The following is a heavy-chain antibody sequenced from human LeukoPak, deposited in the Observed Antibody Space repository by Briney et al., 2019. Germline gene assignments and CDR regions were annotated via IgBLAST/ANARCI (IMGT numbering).Heavy chain of an antibody. CDR1: GFTFSSYA. CDR3: AATVTTGRAEHY. J-gene: IGHJ4*02. V-gene: IGHV3-23*05. Sequence: GGSLRLSCAASGFTFSSYAMTWVRQAPGKGLERVSGISKSGNNTYYADSVAGRLTISRDNSKNTLYLQMNSLRADDTAVYYCAATVTTGRAEHYWGQGTLVTVSS. D-gene: IGHD4-17*01. CDR2: ISKSGNNT.